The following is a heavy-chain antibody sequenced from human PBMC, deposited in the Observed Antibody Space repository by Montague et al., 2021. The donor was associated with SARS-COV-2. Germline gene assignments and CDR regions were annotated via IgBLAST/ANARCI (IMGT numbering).Heavy chain of an antibody. V-gene: IGHV4-34*12. J-gene: IGHJ6*02. CDR3: ASGEFFYYGSGNYYRSALDD. CDR2: VIHSGTT. CDR1: GASFSGYY. D-gene: IGHD3-10*01. Sequence: SETLSLTCHVYGASFSGYYWSWVRQSPGKGLAWIGEVIHSGTTNYNPSLKGRVTISIDSSNDRFSLRLTSLTAADTGVYYCASGEFFYYGSGNYYRSALDDWGQGTTVTVSS.